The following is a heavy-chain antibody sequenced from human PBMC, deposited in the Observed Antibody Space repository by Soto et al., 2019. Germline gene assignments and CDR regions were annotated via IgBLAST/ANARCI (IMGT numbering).Heavy chain of an antibody. CDR1: GGSISSGGYY. V-gene: IGHV4-31*03. D-gene: IGHD1-1*01. J-gene: IGHJ4*02. Sequence: SETLSLTCTVSGGSISSGGYYWNWIRQHPGKGLEWIGYIYYSGSTYYNPSLKSRVTISVDTSKNQFSLKLSSVTAADTAVYYCARERDNWNPIFDYWGQGTLVTVSS. CDR2: IYYSGST. CDR3: ARERDNWNPIFDY.